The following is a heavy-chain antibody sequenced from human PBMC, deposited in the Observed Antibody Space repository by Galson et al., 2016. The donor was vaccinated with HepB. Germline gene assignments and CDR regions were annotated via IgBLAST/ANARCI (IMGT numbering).Heavy chain of an antibody. V-gene: IGHV3-23*01. CDR2: IRGSGGGI. D-gene: IGHD2-15*01. Sequence: SLRLSCAGSGFIFSTYAMSWVRQAPGKGLEWASGIRGSGGGIDYADSVKGRFTISRDNSQNTLLLQMNSLRAEDTAVYYCAKDGIMVAANPYHFHYWGQGTPVTVSS. J-gene: IGHJ4*02. CDR3: AKDGIMVAANPYHFHY. CDR1: GFIFSTYA.